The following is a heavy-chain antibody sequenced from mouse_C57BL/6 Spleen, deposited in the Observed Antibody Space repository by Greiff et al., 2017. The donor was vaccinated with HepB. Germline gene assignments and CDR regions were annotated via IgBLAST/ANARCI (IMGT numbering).Heavy chain of an antibody. D-gene: IGHD4-1*01. CDR3: ARRLGREGYFDV. CDR2: ISSGSSTI. J-gene: IGHJ1*03. V-gene: IGHV5-17*01. Sequence: EVQRVESGGGLVKPGGSLKLSCAASGFTFSDYGMHWVRQAPEKGLEWVAYISSGSSTIYYADTVKGRFTISRDNAKNNLFLQMTSLRSEDTAMYYCARRLGREGYFDVWGTGTTVTVSS. CDR1: GFTFSDYG.